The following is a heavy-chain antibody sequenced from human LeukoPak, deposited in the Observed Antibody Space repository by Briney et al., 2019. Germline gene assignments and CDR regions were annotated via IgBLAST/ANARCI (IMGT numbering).Heavy chain of an antibody. V-gene: IGHV4-59*01. CDR3: ARDPLGGSYSDY. CDR2: ISYSGSS. CDR1: GGSISNYF. Sequence: SETLSLTCTVSGGSISNYFWSWIRQPPGKGLEWIGYISYSGSSSYNPSLRSRVTMSLDTSKNQFSLELSSVSAADTAVYYCARDPLGGSYSDYWGQGTLVTVSS. D-gene: IGHD1-26*01. J-gene: IGHJ4*02.